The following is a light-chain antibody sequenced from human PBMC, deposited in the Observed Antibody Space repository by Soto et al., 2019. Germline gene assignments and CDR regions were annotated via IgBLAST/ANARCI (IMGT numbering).Light chain of an antibody. Sequence: QSVLTQPTSVSGAPGQRVTISCTGSSSNIGAGYDVHWYRQLPGTAPKVLIYDNRNRPSGVPDRFSGSKSGTSASLAITGLQAEDEADYYCHSYDVSLSGPVFGGGTKLTVL. CDR1: SSNIGAGYD. V-gene: IGLV1-40*01. CDR3: HSYDVSLSGPV. J-gene: IGLJ2*01. CDR2: DNR.